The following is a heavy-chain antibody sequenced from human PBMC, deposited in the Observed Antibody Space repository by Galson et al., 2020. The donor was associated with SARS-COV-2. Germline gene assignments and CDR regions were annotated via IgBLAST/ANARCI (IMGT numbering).Heavy chain of an antibody. Sequence: ASVKVSCKVSGYTLTELSMHWVRQAPGKGLEWMGGFDPEDGETIYAQKFQGRVTMTKDTSTDTAYMELSSLRSEDTAVYYCATAIAVAGSSKYYYYYYGMDVWGQGTTVTVSS. D-gene: IGHD6-19*01. J-gene: IGHJ6*02. CDR2: FDPEDGET. V-gene: IGHV1-24*01. CDR3: ATAIAVAGSSKYYYYYYGMDV. CDR1: GYTLTELS.